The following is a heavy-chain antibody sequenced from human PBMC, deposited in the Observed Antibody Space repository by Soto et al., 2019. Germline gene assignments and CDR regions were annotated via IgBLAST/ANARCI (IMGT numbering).Heavy chain of an antibody. CDR2: IYTSASI. Sequence: SETLSLTCSVSGADINTYSWTWIRQPAGKGLEWIGRIYTSASINYNPSLRGRVTLSVDTSTNQVSLKLASVTAADTAVYYCARDQEAGYNFYYGMDVWGHGTTVTVSS. CDR1: GADINTYS. CDR3: ARDQEAGYNFYYGMDV. D-gene: IGHD6-19*01. J-gene: IGHJ6*02. V-gene: IGHV4-4*07.